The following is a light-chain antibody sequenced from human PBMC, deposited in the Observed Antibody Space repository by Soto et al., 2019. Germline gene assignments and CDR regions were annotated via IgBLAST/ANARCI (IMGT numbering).Light chain of an antibody. V-gene: IGLV2-23*01. CDR2: EDS. J-gene: IGLJ1*01. CDR3: CSYAGSGTYV. CDR1: SSDVGSYNL. Sequence: QSSLTQPASVSGSPGQSITSSCTGASSDVGSYNLVSWYQQHPGKAPKLIIYEDSKRPSGVSNRFSGSKSGNTASLTISGLQAEDEADYYCCSYAGSGTYVFGTGTKVTVL.